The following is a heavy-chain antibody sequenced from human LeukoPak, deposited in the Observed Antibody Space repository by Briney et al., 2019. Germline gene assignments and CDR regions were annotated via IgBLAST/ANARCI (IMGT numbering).Heavy chain of an antibody. CDR3: ARDQPINPSVSAFDI. J-gene: IGHJ3*02. CDR2: IIPIFGTA. V-gene: IGHV1-69*06. Sequence: ASVKVSCKASGGTFSSYAISWVRQAPGQGLEWMGGIIPIFGTANYAQKFQGRVTITADKSTSTAYMELSSLRSEDTAVCYCARDQPINPSVSAFDIWGQGTMVTVSS. CDR1: GGTFSSYA. D-gene: IGHD3-10*01.